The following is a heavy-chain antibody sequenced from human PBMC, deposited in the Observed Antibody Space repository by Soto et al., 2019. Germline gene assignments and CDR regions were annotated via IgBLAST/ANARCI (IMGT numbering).Heavy chain of an antibody. CDR1: GGSISSSSYY. J-gene: IGHJ4*02. V-gene: IGHV4-39*01. D-gene: IGHD4-17*01. Sequence: SETLSLTCTVSGGSISSSSYYWGWIRQPPGKGLEWIGSIYYSGSTYYNPSLKSRVTISVDTSKNQFSLKLSSVTAADTAVYYCASLNYGDYNPPFDYWGQGTLVTVSS. CDR2: IYYSGST. CDR3: ASLNYGDYNPPFDY.